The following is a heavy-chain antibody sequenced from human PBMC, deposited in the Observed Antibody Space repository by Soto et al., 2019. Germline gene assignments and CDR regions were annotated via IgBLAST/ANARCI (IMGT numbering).Heavy chain of an antibody. CDR1: GFTFNDYA. CDR2: ISVDGNNK. Sequence: QVHLVESGGGGVQPGRSKRLSCVVSGFTFNDYAIHWVRQAPGKGLEWVAVISVDGNNKFYADSVKGRFTISRDRSKTHAYLQMNNLRAEDTAVYYCARDHWDCSGGGCNPHQLNFFAMDVWGQGTTVTVSS. D-gene: IGHD2-15*01. CDR3: ARDHWDCSGGGCNPHQLNFFAMDV. J-gene: IGHJ6*02. V-gene: IGHV3-30*03.